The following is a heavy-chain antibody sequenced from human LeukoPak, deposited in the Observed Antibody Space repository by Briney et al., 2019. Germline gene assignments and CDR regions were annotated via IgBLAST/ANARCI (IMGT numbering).Heavy chain of an antibody. CDR3: ARDRVGSTSFDF. CDR2: IYTSGST. Sequence: SETLSLTCNVSGDSISSYYWSWIRQPAGKGLEWIGRIYTSGSTACDPSLRSRVTMSLDTSKNQFSLKLTSVTAADTALYYCARDRVGSTSFDFWGQGTLVIVCS. D-gene: IGHD1-26*01. J-gene: IGHJ4*02. CDR1: GDSISSYY. V-gene: IGHV4-4*07.